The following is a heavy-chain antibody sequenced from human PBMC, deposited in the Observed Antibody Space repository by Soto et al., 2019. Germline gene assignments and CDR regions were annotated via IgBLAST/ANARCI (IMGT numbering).Heavy chain of an antibody. CDR1: GGSISSSSYY. D-gene: IGHD3-10*01. V-gene: IGHV4-39*07. CDR2: IYYSGST. J-gene: IGHJ4*02. CDR3: ARTRRRGPPFDY. Sequence: PSETLSLTCTVSGGSISSSSYYWGWIRQPPGKGLEWIGSIYYSGSTYYNPSLKSRVTISVDTSKNQFSLKLSSVTAADTAVYYCARTRRRGPPFDYWGQGTLVTVSS.